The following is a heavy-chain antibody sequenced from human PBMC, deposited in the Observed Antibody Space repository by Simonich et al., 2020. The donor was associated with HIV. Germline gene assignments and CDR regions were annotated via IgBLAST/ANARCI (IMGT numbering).Heavy chain of an antibody. V-gene: IGHV4-34*01. Sequence: QVQLQQWGAGLLKPSETLSLTCAVYGGSFSGYDWSCIRQPPGKGLEWIGEINHSGITNYKSSLNSRATISVDKSKNQFSLKLSSVTAADTAIYYCARRDRELILYFDYWGQGNLVTVSS. D-gene: IGHD3-3*01. J-gene: IGHJ4*02. CDR1: GGSFSGYD. CDR2: INHSGIT. CDR3: ARRDRELILYFDY.